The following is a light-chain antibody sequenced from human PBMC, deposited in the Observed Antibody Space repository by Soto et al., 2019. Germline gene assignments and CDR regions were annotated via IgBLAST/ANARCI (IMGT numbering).Light chain of an antibody. V-gene: IGLV1-44*01. Sequence: QPVVTQPPSASGTPGQRVSISCSGSSSNIGSNTVNWYQQLPGTAPKLLIYSHNQRPSGVPDRFSGSKSGTSASLAISGLQSEDEADYYCAAWDDSLNGPVFGGGTKLTVL. CDR2: SHN. CDR1: SSNIGSNT. J-gene: IGLJ2*01. CDR3: AAWDDSLNGPV.